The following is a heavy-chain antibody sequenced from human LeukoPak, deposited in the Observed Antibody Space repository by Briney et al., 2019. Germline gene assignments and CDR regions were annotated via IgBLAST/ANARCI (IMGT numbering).Heavy chain of an antibody. D-gene: IGHD2-21*02. CDR2: INPHSGGT. Sequence: ASVKVSCKASVYIFSDNYIHWVRQAPGQGLEWMGWINPHSGGTNYGENFQGRVTLTRDTSISTAYMDLSSLISDDTAVYYCAREFMRVTAFDIWGQGTMVTVSS. V-gene: IGHV1-2*02. CDR1: VYIFSDNY. CDR3: AREFMRVTAFDI. J-gene: IGHJ3*02.